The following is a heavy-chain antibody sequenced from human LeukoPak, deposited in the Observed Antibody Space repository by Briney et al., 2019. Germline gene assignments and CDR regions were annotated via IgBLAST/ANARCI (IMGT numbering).Heavy chain of an antibody. D-gene: IGHD1-26*01. Sequence: GASVKVSCKVSGYTLTELSMHWVRQAPGKGLEWMGGFDPEDGETIYAQKFQGWVTMTRDTSISTAYMELSRLRSDDTAVYYCARGMPLGGSYYEDYFDYWGQGTLVTVSS. V-gene: IGHV1-24*01. CDR3: ARGMPLGGSYYEDYFDY. J-gene: IGHJ4*02. CDR1: GYTLTELS. CDR2: FDPEDGET.